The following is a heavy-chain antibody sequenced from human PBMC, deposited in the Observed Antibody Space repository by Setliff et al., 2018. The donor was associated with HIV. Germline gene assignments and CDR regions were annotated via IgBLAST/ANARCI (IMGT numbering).Heavy chain of an antibody. D-gene: IGHD3-9*01. V-gene: IGHV3-21*04. J-gene: IGHJ6*02. Sequence: GSLRLSCAASGYTFSTYSMNWVRQAPGKGLEWVSSISSNSNYIYYADSVKGRFTISRDNSKNTVDLQMNSLRAEDTAVYYCARGGVTYYDILTGSSMDVWGQGTTVTVSS. CDR1: GYTFSTYS. CDR2: ISSNSNYI. CDR3: ARGGVTYYDILTGSSMDV.